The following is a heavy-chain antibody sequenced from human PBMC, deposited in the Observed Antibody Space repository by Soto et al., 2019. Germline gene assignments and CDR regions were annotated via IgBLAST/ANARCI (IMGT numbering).Heavy chain of an antibody. CDR2: IIPLFRTA. D-gene: IGHD3-22*01. CDR3: AGQWGHDSREYYYAY. Sequence: QVQLVQSGAEVKKTGSSVKVSCRTSGGTFSTSAINWVRQTPRQGLEWMGGIIPLFRTANYAQKFQGRLRITADESTTHAYMELSSLRSKDTAVYYCAGQWGHDSREYYYAYWGQGTRITVSS. CDR1: GGTFSTSA. J-gene: IGHJ4*02. V-gene: IGHV1-69*01.